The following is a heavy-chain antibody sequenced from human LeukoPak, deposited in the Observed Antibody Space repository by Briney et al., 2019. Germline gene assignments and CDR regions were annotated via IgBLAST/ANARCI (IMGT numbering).Heavy chain of an antibody. J-gene: IGHJ1*01. CDR1: GGSFSGYY. CDR3: ARGVWAQWLAFGYFQH. Sequence: SETLSLTCAVCGGSFSGYYWSWIRQPPGKGLEWIGEINHSGSTNYNPSLKSRVTISVDTSKNQFSLKLSSVTAADTAVYYCARGVWAQWLAFGYFQHWGQGTLVTVSS. CDR2: INHSGST. V-gene: IGHV4-34*01. D-gene: IGHD6-19*01.